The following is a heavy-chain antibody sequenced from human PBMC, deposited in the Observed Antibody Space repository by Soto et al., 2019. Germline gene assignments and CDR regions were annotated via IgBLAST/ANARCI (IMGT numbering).Heavy chain of an antibody. V-gene: IGHV1-18*01. CDR2: ISAYNGNT. CDR1: GYTFTNYA. D-gene: IGHD6-13*01. CDR3: ARDLAAAGPFDY. Sequence: QVQLVQSGAEVKKPGASVKVSCKASGYTFTNYAFSWVRQAPGQGLEWMGWISAYNGNTNYPQKLQGRVTMTTNTSTSTAYMELRCPRSDDTAVYYCARDLAAAGPFDYWGQGTLVTVSS. J-gene: IGHJ4*02.